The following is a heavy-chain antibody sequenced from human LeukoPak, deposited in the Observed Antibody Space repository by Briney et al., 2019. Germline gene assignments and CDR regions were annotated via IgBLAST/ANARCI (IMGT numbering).Heavy chain of an antibody. V-gene: IGHV5-51*01. CDR2: IYPGDSDT. CDR1: GYSFTSYW. J-gene: IGHJ3*02. D-gene: IGHD2-2*01. CDR3: ARHGLGYCSSTSCYRTAFDI. Sequence: GEPLKISCKGSGYSFTSYWIGWVRQMPGKGLEWMGIIYPGDSDTRYSPSFQGQVTISADKSISTAYLQWSSLKASDTAMYYCARHGLGYCSSTSCYRTAFDIWGQGTMVTVSS.